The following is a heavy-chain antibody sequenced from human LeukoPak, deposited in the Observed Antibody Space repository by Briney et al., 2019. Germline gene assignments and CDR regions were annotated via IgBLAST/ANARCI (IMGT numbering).Heavy chain of an antibody. J-gene: IGHJ4*02. CDR2: IYYSGST. CDR1: GGSISSGDYY. CDR3: ARGERDDSSGYRGFDY. Sequence: PSQTLSLTCTVSGGSISSGDYYWSWIRQPPGKGLEWIGYIYYSGSTYYNPSLKSRVTISVDTSKNQFSLKLSSVTAADTAVYYCARGERDDSSGYRGFDYWGQGTLVTVSS. V-gene: IGHV4-30-4*01. D-gene: IGHD3-22*01.